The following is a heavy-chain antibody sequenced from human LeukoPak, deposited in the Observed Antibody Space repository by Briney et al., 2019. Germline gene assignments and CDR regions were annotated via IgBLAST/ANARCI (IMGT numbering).Heavy chain of an antibody. Sequence: SETLSLTCGVSGGSIDIANYWSWVRQAPGKGLEWIGEIAHDGTTNYNPSLRSRVAMSFDRANNQFSLSLTSVTAADTAVYYCTREDRPYCPFAYWGQGVLVTVSS. CDR2: IAHDGTT. CDR1: GGSIDIANY. V-gene: IGHV4-4*02. J-gene: IGHJ4*02. D-gene: IGHD1-26*01. CDR3: TREDRPYCPFAY.